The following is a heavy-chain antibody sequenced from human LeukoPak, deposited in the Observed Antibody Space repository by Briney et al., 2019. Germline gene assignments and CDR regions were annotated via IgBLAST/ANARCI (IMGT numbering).Heavy chain of an antibody. D-gene: IGHD2-8*01. V-gene: IGHV3-23*01. J-gene: IGHJ4*02. CDR1: GFTFSSYA. Sequence: GGSLRLSCAASGFTFSSYAMSWVRQAPGKGLEWVSAVSGSGGSTYYADSVKGRFTISRDNSKNTLYLQMNSLRAEDTAVYYCAKRGGYCTNGVCYPRPVDYWGQGTLVTVSS. CDR3: AKRGGYCTNGVCYPRPVDY. CDR2: VSGSGGST.